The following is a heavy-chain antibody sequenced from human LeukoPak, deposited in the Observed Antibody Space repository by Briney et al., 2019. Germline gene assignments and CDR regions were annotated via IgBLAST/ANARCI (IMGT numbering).Heavy chain of an antibody. CDR2: ISYDGSNK. CDR1: GFTFSSYG. CDR3: AKATGIAVNFYYGMDA. J-gene: IGHJ6*04. V-gene: IGHV3-30*18. D-gene: IGHD6-19*01. Sequence: PGRSLRLSCAASGFTFSSYGMHWVRQAPGKGLEWVAVISYDGSNKYYADSVKGRFTISRDNSKNTLYLQMNSLRAEDTAVYYCAKATGIAVNFYYGMDAWGKGTTVTVSS.